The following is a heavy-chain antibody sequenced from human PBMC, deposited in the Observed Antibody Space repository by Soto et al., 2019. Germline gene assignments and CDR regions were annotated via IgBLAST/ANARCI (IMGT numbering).Heavy chain of an antibody. V-gene: IGHV1-18*01. CDR1: GYTFIDYG. CDR3: ARYLEWYNWFDP. CDR2: ISPHYGNT. Sequence: QVQLVQSGAEVKKPGASVKVSCKTSGYTFIDYGISWVRQAPGQGLEWMGWISPHYGNTNHAQKLQGRVTMTTDTSTSTAYMELRSLTSDDTAVYYCARYLEWYNWFDPWGQGTLVTVSS. D-gene: IGHD3-3*01. J-gene: IGHJ5*02.